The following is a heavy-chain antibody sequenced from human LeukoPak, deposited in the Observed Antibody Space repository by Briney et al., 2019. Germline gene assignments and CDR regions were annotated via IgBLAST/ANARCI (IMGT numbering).Heavy chain of an antibody. CDR3: ARIPLAVAGTFDY. CDR1: GGSISSSSYY. J-gene: IGHJ4*02. V-gene: IGHV4-39*01. D-gene: IGHD6-19*01. CDR2: IYYSGST. Sequence: SETLSLTCTVSGGSISSSSYYWVWIRQPPGKGLEWIGSIYYSGSTYYNPSLKSRVTISVDTSKNQFSLKLSSVTAADTAVYYCARIPLAVAGTFDYWGQGTLLTVSS.